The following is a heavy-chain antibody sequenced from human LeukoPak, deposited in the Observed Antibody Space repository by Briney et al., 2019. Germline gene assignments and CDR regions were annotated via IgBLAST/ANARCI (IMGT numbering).Heavy chain of an antibody. J-gene: IGHJ4*02. CDR3: AVGATKDFDY. V-gene: IGHV1-24*01. CDR2: FDPEDGET. CDR1: GYTLTELS. D-gene: IGHD1-26*01. Sequence: ASVKVSCKVSGYTLTELSMHWVRQAPGKGLEWMGGFDPEDGETIYAQKFQDRVTMTEDTSTDTAYIELSSLRSEDTAVYYCAVGATKDFDYWGQGTLVTVSS.